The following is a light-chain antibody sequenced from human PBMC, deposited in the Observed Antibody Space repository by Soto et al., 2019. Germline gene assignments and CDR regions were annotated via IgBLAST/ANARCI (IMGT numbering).Light chain of an antibody. Sequence: AIQLTQSPPSLSASVGDRVTITCRANQDITRALAWYQQKPGKPPKVLIYDASSLERGVPSRFSGSGSGTDLTLTIGSLQPEDFATYYCQQFKSYPLTFGGGTRVEVK. CDR2: DAS. CDR3: QQFKSYPLT. J-gene: IGKJ4*01. CDR1: QDITRA. V-gene: IGKV1-13*02.